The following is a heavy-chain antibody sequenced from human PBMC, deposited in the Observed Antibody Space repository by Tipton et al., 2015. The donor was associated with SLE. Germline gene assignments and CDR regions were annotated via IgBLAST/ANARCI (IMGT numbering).Heavy chain of an antibody. CDR3: ARGGYLYSGGFDY. CDR1: GGSISSYH. J-gene: IGHJ4*02. Sequence: TLSLTCTVSGGSISSYHWSWIRRPPGKGLEWIGYIYYSGSTNYSPSLKSRVTISVDTSKNQFSLKLSSVTAADTAVYYCARGGYLYSGGFDYWGQGTLVTVSS. CDR2: IYYSGST. D-gene: IGHD1-26*01. V-gene: IGHV4-59*01.